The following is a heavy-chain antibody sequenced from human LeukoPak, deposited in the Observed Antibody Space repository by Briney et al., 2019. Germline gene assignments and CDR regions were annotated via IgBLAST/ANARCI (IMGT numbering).Heavy chain of an antibody. CDR1: GFTFSSYA. CDR3: AGGLAVTATTYWYFDL. D-gene: IGHD2-21*02. J-gene: IGHJ2*01. Sequence: PGGSLRLSCAASGFTFSSYAMSWVRQAPGKGLEWVSAISGSGGSTYYADSVKGRFTISRDNSKNTLYLQMNSLRAEDTAVYYCAGGLAVTATTYWYFDLWGRGTLVTVSS. V-gene: IGHV3-23*01. CDR2: ISGSGGST.